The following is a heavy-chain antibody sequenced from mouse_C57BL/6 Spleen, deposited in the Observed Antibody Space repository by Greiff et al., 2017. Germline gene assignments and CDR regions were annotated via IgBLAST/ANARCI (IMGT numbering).Heavy chain of an antibody. CDR2: INPNYGTT. D-gene: IGHD1-1*01. J-gene: IGHJ1*03. Sequence: VQLKESGPELVKPGASVKISCKASGYSFTDYNMNWVKQSNGKSLEWIGVINPNYGTTSYNQKFKGKATLTVDQSSSTAYMQLNSLTSEDSAVYYCARSSITTVVAPEYFDVWGTGTTVTVSS. CDR1: GYSFTDYN. CDR3: ARSSITTVVAPEYFDV. V-gene: IGHV1-39*01.